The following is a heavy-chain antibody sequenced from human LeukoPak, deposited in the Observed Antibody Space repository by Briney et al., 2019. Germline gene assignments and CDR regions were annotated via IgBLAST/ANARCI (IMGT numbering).Heavy chain of an antibody. J-gene: IGHJ4*02. CDR1: GFTFSSYW. V-gene: IGHV3-74*01. Sequence: PGGSLRVSCVASGFTFSSYWMHWVRQASGKGLVWVSRINSDGSSTSYADFVKGRFAISRDNAKNTLYLQMNSLKAEDTAVYYCARGGSSGWNDNWGQGTLVTVSS. D-gene: IGHD6-19*01. CDR2: INSDGSST. CDR3: ARGGSSGWNDN.